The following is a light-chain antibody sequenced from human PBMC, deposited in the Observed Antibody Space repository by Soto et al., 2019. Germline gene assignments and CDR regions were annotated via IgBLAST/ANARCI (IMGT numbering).Light chain of an antibody. Sequence: EIVMTQSPATLSVSGGERATLSCRASQSVSSNLGWYQRKPGQAPRLLVYDASARATGIPARFSGSGSGTEFTLTISSLQSEDFAVYYCQQYNNWPPPLTFGGGTKVEIK. CDR3: QQYNNWPPPLT. CDR2: DAS. J-gene: IGKJ4*01. V-gene: IGKV3-15*01. CDR1: QSVSSN.